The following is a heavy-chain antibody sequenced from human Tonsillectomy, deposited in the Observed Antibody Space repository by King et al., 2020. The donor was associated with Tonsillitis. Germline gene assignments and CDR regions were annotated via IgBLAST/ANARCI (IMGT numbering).Heavy chain of an antibody. CDR3: ANGGLRFYAFDI. D-gene: IGHD5-12*01. J-gene: IGHJ3*02. V-gene: IGHV3-23*04. Sequence: VQLVESGGGLVQPGGSLRLSCAASGFTFSGYAMSWVRQAPGKGLEWVSAISGSGGSTYYADSVKGRFTISRDNSKNTLYLQMNSLRAEDTAVYYCANGGLRFYAFDIWGQGTMVTVSS. CDR1: GFTFSGYA. CDR2: ISGSGGST.